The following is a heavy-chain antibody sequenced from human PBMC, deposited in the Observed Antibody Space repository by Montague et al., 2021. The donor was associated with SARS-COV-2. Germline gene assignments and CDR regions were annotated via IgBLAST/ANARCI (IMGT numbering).Heavy chain of an antibody. CDR3: ARVATRSFDH. V-gene: IGHV4-59*01. Sequence: SETLSLTCSVSGDSLTSFYWSWLRQTPGKGLEWIGYIFYSGSTKXNPSLQSRVTFSVDTSRNQFSLNLDSVTAADTGVYYCARVATRSFDHWGQGVLVTVSS. D-gene: IGHD1-1*01. CDR2: IFYSGST. J-gene: IGHJ4*02. CDR1: GDSLTSFY.